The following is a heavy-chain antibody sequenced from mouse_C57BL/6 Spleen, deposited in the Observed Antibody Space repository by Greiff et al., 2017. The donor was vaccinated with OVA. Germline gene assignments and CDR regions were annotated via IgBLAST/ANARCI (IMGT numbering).Heavy chain of an antibody. V-gene: IGHV1-69*01. J-gene: IGHJ1*03. CDR1: GYTFTSYW. CDR2: IDPSDSYT. CDR3: APGYFDV. Sequence: QVQLQQPGAELVMPGASVKLSCKASGYTFTSYWMHWVKQRPGQGLEWIGAIDPSDSYTNYNQKFKGKSTLTVDKSSSTASLQLSSLTSEDSAVYYCAPGYFDVWGTGTTVTVSS.